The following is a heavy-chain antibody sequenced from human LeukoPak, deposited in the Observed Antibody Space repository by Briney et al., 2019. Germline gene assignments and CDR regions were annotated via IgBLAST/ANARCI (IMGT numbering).Heavy chain of an antibody. J-gene: IGHJ4*02. CDR3: ARHPPSGSYYGIDY. CDR1: GFTFSSYG. D-gene: IGHD1-26*01. Sequence: GGSLRLSCAASGFTFSSYGMHWVRQAPGKGLEWVAVISYDGSNKYYADPVKGRFTISRDNSKNTLYLQMNSLRAEDTAVYYCARHPPSGSYYGIDYWGQGTLVTVSS. V-gene: IGHV3-30*03. CDR2: ISYDGSNK.